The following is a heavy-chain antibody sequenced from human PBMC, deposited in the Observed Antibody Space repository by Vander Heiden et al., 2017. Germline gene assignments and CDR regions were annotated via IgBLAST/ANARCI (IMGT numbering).Heavy chain of an antibody. CDR1: AFTFSGYS. J-gene: IGHJ6*02. Sequence: EVQILASGGGVVQPAGSLRLSCAASAFTFSGYSMSWGSPGRGKGLEWVSAISGIGGSTYYADSVKGRFTISRDHSKNTLYLQMNSLRAEDTAVYYCAKPGGYCSSTSCFLSSYYYYGMDVWGQGTTVTVSS. V-gene: IGHV3-23*01. D-gene: IGHD2-2*03. CDR3: AKPGGYCSSTSCFLSSYYYYGMDV. CDR2: ISGIGGST.